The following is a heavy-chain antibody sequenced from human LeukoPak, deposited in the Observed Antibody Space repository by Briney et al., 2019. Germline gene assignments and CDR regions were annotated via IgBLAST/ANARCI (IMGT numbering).Heavy chain of an antibody. D-gene: IGHD3-22*01. Sequence: GGSLRLSCVASGFTSSGYSMDWVRQAPGKGLEWVSYISSSSSSIYYADSVKGRFTISRDNAKNSLYLQMNSLRAEDTAVYYCARGRGGYYYDYWGQGTLVTVSS. V-gene: IGHV3-48*01. CDR2: ISSSSSSI. CDR1: GFTSSGYS. CDR3: ARGRGGYYYDY. J-gene: IGHJ4*02.